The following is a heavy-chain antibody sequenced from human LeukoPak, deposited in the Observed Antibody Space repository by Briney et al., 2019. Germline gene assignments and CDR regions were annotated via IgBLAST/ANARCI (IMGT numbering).Heavy chain of an antibody. V-gene: IGHV4-39*02. Sequence: PSETLSLTCSVAGGSISRSSYYWGWIRQPTGKGLECIGNIHYSGKTYYNPSLKSRVTISIDTSKNQFSLKLSSVTAADTAVYSCAKVGGLAVAGTDNWMDPWGQGTLVTVSS. CDR2: IHYSGKT. D-gene: IGHD6-19*01. CDR3: AKVGGLAVAGTDNWMDP. CDR1: GGSISRSSYY. J-gene: IGHJ5*02.